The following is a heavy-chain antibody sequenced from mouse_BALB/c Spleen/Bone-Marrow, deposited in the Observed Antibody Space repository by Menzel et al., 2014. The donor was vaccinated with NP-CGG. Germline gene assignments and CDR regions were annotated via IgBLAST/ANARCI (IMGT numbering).Heavy chain of an antibody. V-gene: IGHV3-8*02. CDR2: ISSSGST. CDR3: ARTYRYDWFAY. CDR1: GYSITSGY. D-gene: IGHD2-14*01. Sequence: EVQLQQSGPNLVKPAQTLSLTCSVTGYSITSGYWNWIRKFPGHKLEYIGNISSSGSTYYNPSLKSRISITLDTSKNQYYPQLNSVTTEDTAAYYCARTYRYDWFAYWGQGTLVTVSA. J-gene: IGHJ3*01.